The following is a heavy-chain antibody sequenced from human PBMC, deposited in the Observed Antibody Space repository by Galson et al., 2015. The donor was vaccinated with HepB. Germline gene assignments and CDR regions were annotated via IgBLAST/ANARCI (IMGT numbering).Heavy chain of an antibody. D-gene: IGHD2-2*01. CDR2: IIPIFGTA. CDR1: GGTFSSYA. CDR3: ATASVVPQGDGLGHYYYYYYYGMDV. V-gene: IGHV1-69*06. Sequence: SVKVSCKASGGTFSSYAISWVRQAPGQGLEWMGGIIPIFGTANYAQKFQGRVTITADKSTSTAYMELSSLRSEDTAVYYCATASVVPQGDGLGHYYYYYYYGMDVWGQGTTVTVSS. J-gene: IGHJ6*02.